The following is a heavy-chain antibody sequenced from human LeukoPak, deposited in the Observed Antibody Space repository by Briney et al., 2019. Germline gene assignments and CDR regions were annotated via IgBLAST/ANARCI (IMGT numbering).Heavy chain of an antibody. Sequence: GGSLRLSCAASGFTFSSYGMHWVRQAPGKGPEWMAFISYDGNNKYYADSVKGRFTISRDNSKNTLYLQVNSLRAEDTAVYYCAKDPIRGKGSGHYYYTDVWGRGTTVTVSS. V-gene: IGHV3-30*02. CDR1: GFTFSSYG. CDR2: ISYDGNNK. CDR3: AKDPIRGKGSGHYYYTDV. J-gene: IGHJ6*03. D-gene: IGHD5-24*01.